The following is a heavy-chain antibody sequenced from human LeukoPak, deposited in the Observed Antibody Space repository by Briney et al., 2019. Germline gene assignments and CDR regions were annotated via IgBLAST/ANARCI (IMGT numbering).Heavy chain of an antibody. V-gene: IGHV1-3*01. D-gene: IGHD4-17*01. J-gene: IGHJ4*02. CDR2: INAGNGNT. CDR1: GYTFTSYA. Sequence: ASVKVSCEASGYTFTSYAMHWVRQAPGQRPEWMGWINAGNGNTKYSQKFQGRVTITRDTSASTAYMELSSLRSEDTAVYYCARDRWAVTTGFDYWGQGTLVTVSS. CDR3: ARDRWAVTTGFDY.